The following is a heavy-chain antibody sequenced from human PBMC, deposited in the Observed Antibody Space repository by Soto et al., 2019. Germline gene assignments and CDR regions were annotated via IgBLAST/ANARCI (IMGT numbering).Heavy chain of an antibody. D-gene: IGHD4-17*01. CDR2: ISSSSSTI. J-gene: IGHJ4*02. Sequence: GGSLRLSCAASGFTFSSYSMNWVRQAPGKGLEWVSYISSSSSTIYYADSVKGRFTISRDNAKNSLYLQMNSLRDEDTAVYYCARVRDYGDYLDEDTQFPIDYWGQGTLVTVSS. CDR3: ARVRDYGDYLDEDTQFPIDY. CDR1: GFTFSSYS. V-gene: IGHV3-48*02.